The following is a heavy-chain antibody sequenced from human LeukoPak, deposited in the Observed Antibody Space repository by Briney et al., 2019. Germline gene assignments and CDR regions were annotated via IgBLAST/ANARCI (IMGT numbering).Heavy chain of an antibody. CDR1: GYTFINYG. V-gene: IGHV1-18*01. D-gene: IGHD3-10*01. CDR3: AIDESIGSGSYSFDY. J-gene: IGHJ4*02. CDR2: ISAYNGDT. Sequence: ASVKVSCKSSGYTFINYGISWVRQAPGQGLEWMGWISAYNGDTNYAQKLQGRVTMTTDTSTSTAYMEVKSLRSDDTAVYYCAIDESIGSGSYSFDYWGQGTLVTVSS.